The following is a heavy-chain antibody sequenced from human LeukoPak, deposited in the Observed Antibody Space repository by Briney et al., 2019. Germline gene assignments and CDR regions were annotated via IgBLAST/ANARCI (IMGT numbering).Heavy chain of an antibody. V-gene: IGHV1-2*04. D-gene: IGHD1-26*01. Sequence: PGGSLRLSCAASGFTFRGYTMNWVRQAPGKGLEWMGWINPNSGGTNYAQKFQGWVTMTRDTSISTAYMELSRLRSDDTAVYYCARGGVGATSYYYYGMDVWGQGTTVTVSS. J-gene: IGHJ6*02. CDR1: GFTFRGYT. CDR3: ARGGVGATSYYYYGMDV. CDR2: INPNSGGT.